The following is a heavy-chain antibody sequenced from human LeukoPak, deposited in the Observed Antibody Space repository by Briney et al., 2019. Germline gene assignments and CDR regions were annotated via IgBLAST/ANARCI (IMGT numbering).Heavy chain of an antibody. CDR2: ISSSSSYI. CDR3: APLANGGYHIDY. CDR1: GFTFSSYS. V-gene: IGHV3-21*01. D-gene: IGHD3-10*01. J-gene: IGHJ4*02. Sequence: PGGPLRLSCAASGFTFSSYSMNWVRQSPGKGVVWVSYISSSSSYIYYAHSVKGRFTISRDNAKNPLYLQMNSLRAEDTAVYYCAPLANGGYHIDYWGQGTLVTVSS.